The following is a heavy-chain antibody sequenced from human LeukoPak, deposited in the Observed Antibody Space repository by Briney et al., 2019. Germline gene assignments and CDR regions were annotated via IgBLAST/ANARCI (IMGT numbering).Heavy chain of an antibody. CDR1: GFIFSSYA. CDR2: ISGSGSYI. CDR3: ARGLGSGDYVANAFDF. D-gene: IGHD4-17*01. J-gene: IGHJ3*01. V-gene: IGHV3-21*01. Sequence: PGGSLRLSCAASGFIFSSYAMNWVRQAPGKGLEWVSSISGSGSYIHYADSMKGRFTTSRDNAKKSVYLHMSRLRAEDTAVYYCARGLGSGDYVANAFDFWGRGTTVSVS.